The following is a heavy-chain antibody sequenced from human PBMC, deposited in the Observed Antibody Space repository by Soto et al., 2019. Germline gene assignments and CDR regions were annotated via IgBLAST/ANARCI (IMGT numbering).Heavy chain of an antibody. CDR1: GDSVSSSSFY. D-gene: IGHD6-13*01. CDR2: IYYSGST. V-gene: IGHV4-61*01. Sequence: SETLSLTCTVSGDSVSSSSFYCSWIRQPPGKGLEWIGYIYYSGSTTYNPSLKSRVTISLGTSRNQLSLRLSSVTAADTAVYYCARTPWEQQLQVPFDHGVHGTPVTVS. J-gene: IGHJ4*03. CDR3: ARTPWEQQLQVPFDH.